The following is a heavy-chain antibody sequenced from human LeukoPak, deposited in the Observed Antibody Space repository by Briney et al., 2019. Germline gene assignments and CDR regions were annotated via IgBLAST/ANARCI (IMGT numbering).Heavy chain of an antibody. CDR2: INPNSGGT. V-gene: IGHV1-2*02. D-gene: IGHD3-22*01. CDR1: GHTFTGYY. CDR3: ARPYYYDYSGRGAFDI. Sequence: ASVKVSCKASGHTFTGYYMHWVRQTPGQGLEWMGWINPNSGGTNYAQKFQGRVTMTRDTSISTAYMELSRLRSDDTAVYYCARPYYYDYSGRGAFDIWGQGTMVTVSS. J-gene: IGHJ3*02.